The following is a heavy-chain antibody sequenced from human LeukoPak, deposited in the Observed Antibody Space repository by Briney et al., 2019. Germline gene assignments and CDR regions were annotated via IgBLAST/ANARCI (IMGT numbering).Heavy chain of an antibody. CDR1: GGSINNSSYY. J-gene: IGHJ4*02. CDR3: ARVLLGSAFDY. Sequence: SETLSLTCTVSGGSINNSSYYWGWIRQPPGKGLEWIGSIYYSGNTYYNPSLESRVTLSLDTSKNQFSLKLSSVTAADTAVYYCARVLLGSAFDYWGQGTLVTVSS. V-gene: IGHV4-39*07. D-gene: IGHD2-15*01. CDR2: IYYSGNT.